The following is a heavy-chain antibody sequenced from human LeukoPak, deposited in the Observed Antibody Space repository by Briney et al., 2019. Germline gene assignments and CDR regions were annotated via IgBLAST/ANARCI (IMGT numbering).Heavy chain of an antibody. Sequence: PGGSLRLSCAASGFTFSSYWMSWVRQAPGKGLEWVASIKQDGSEKYYVDSVKGRFTISRDNAKNSLYLQMNSLRAEDTAVYYCASQQLVPSPDAFDIWGQGTMVTVSS. D-gene: IGHD6-13*01. V-gene: IGHV3-7*03. CDR3: ASQQLVPSPDAFDI. CDR2: IKQDGSEK. J-gene: IGHJ3*02. CDR1: GFTFSSYW.